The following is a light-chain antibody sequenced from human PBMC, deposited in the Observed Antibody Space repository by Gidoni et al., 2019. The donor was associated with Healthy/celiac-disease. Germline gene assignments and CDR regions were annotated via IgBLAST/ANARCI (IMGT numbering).Light chain of an antibody. Sequence: EIVLTQSPATLSLSPGERATLSCRASQSASSYLAWYQQQPGQAPRLLIYDASNRATGIPARFSGSGYGTNFTLTISSLGPEDFAVYYCQQRSNWPTFGQXTRLEIK. V-gene: IGKV3-11*01. CDR1: QSASSY. J-gene: IGKJ5*01. CDR3: QQRSNWPT. CDR2: DAS.